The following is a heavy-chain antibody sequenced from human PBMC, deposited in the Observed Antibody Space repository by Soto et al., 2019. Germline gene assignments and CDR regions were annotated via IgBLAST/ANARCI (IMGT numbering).Heavy chain of an antibody. V-gene: IGHV1-3*04. D-gene: IGHD1-26*01. CDR2: INNGNGNT. CDR1: GYSFTTYV. Sequence: QVQVVQSGAEVKKPGASVKVSCKASGYSFTTYVIHWVRQAPGQGLEWMAWINNGNGNTRYSQKFQGRVTVTRDTSASTAYMELSSLRSEDTAVYYCARGRGKYYQNYLDYWGQGTLVTVSS. J-gene: IGHJ4*02. CDR3: ARGRGKYYQNYLDY.